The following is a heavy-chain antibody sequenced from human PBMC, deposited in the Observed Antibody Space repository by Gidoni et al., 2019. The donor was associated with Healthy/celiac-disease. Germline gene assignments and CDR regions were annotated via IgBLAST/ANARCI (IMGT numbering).Heavy chain of an antibody. CDR2: ISGSGGRK. CDR3: AKVWMAAAGNLPDY. V-gene: IGHV3-23*01. CDR1: GFTFSSYA. D-gene: IGHD6-13*01. J-gene: IGHJ4*02. Sequence: EVQLLESGGGLVQPGGSLRLSCAASGFTFSSYAMSWVRQAPGKGREWGSAISGSGGRKYYEDSVKGRFTIARDNSKNTLYLQMNSLRAEDTAVYYCAKVWMAAAGNLPDYWGQGTLVTVSS.